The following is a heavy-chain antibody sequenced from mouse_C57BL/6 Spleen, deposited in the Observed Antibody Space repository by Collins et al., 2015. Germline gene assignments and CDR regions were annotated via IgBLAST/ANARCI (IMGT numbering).Heavy chain of an antibody. V-gene: IGHV1-22*01. J-gene: IGHJ2*01. CDR1: GYTFTDYN. CDR3: ARKRGYSNYYFDY. CDR2: INPNNGGT. Sequence: EVQLQQSGPELVKPGASVKMSCKASGYTFTDYNMHWVKQSHGKSLEWIGYINPNNGGTSYNQKFKGKATLTVNKSSSTAYMELRSLTSEDSAVYYCARKRGYSNYYFDYWGQGTTLTVSS. D-gene: IGHD2-5*01.